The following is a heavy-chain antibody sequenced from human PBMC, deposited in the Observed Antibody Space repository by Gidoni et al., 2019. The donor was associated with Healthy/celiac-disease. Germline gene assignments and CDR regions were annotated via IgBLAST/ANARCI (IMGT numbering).Heavy chain of an antibody. J-gene: IGHJ4*02. CDR2: IYHSGST. V-gene: IGHV4-30-2*01. CDR3: ARGLGTRGPFDY. D-gene: IGHD6-13*01. CDR1: GGSISSGGYS. Sequence: QLQLQESGSGLVKPSQTLSLTCAVSGGSISSGGYSWSWIRQPPGKGLEWIGYIYHSGSTYYNPSLKSRVTISVDRSKNQFSLKLSSVTAADTAVYYCARGLGTRGPFDYWGQGTLVTVSS.